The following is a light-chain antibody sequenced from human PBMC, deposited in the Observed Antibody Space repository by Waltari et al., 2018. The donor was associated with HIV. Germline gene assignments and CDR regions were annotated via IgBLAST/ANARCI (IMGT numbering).Light chain of an antibody. CDR2: GNS. CDR3: QSYDSSLSGWV. CDR1: NSHIGAGYD. Sequence: QSVLTQPPSVSGAPGQRVTISCTGSNSHIGAGYDIPWYQQLPGTAPKLLIYGNSNRPSAVPDRCSGSKSGTSASLAITGLQAEDEADYYCQSYDSSLSGWVFGGGTKLTVL. V-gene: IGLV1-40*01. J-gene: IGLJ3*02.